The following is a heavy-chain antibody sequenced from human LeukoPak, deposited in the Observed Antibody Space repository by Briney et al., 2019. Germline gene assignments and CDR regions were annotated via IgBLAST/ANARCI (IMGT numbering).Heavy chain of an antibody. V-gene: IGHV3-21*01. CDR2: ISSSSSYI. J-gene: IGHJ6*02. D-gene: IGHD1-7*01. CDR1: GFTFSSYS. CDR3: ASFNWNYGYYGMDV. Sequence: PGGSLRLSCAASGFTFSSYSMNWVRQAPGKGLEGVSSISSSSSYIYYADSVKGRFTISRDNAKNSLYLQMNSLRAEDTAVYYCASFNWNYGYYGMDVWGQGTTVSVSS.